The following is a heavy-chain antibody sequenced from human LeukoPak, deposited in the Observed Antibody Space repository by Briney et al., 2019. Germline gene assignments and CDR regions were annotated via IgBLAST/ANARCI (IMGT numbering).Heavy chain of an antibody. D-gene: IGHD2-15*01. CDR1: GGSISSSSYY. V-gene: IGHV4-39*07. Sequence: SETLSLTCTVSGGSISSSSYYWGWIRQPPGKGLEWIGSIYYSGSTYYNPSLKSRVTISVDTSKNQFSLKLSSVTAADTAVYYCARGRRGGEYYFDYWGQGTLVTVSS. CDR2: IYYSGST. CDR3: ARGRRGGEYYFDY. J-gene: IGHJ4*02.